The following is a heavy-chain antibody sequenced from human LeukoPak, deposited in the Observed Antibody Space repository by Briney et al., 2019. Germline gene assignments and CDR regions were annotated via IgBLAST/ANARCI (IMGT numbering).Heavy chain of an antibody. V-gene: IGHV5-10-1*01. Sequence: GESLRISCKGSGYSFTSYWISWVRQMPGKGLEWMGRIDPSDSYTNYSPSFQGHVTISADKSISTAYLQWSSLKASDTAMYYCARHANYVDIVATTGSGGEYWGQGTLVTVSS. CDR1: GYSFTSYW. CDR3: ARHANYVDIVATTGSGGEY. CDR2: IDPSDSYT. J-gene: IGHJ4*02. D-gene: IGHD5-12*01.